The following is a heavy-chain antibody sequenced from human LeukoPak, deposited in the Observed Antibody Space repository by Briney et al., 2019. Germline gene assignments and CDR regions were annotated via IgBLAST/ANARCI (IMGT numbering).Heavy chain of an antibody. CDR3: AKDTHQGSPYLSTNDAFDI. D-gene: IGHD3-10*01. V-gene: IGHV3-21*06. CDR1: GFIFSSYT. J-gene: IGHJ3*02. Sequence: GGSLRLSCAASGFIFSSYTMNWIRQAPGKGLEWVSSISGSSSYIYYADSVKGRITISRDNAKNSPYLRMNSLRVEDTAVYYCAKDTHQGSPYLSTNDAFDIWGQGTMVTVSS. CDR2: ISGSSSYI.